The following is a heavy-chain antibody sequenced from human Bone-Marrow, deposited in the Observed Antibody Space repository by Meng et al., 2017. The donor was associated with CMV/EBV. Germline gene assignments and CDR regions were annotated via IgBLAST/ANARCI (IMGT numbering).Heavy chain of an antibody. CDR1: GYTFTSYG. Sequence: ASVKVSCKASGYTFTSYGISWVRQAPGQGLEWMGWISAYNGNTNYAQKLQGRVTMTTDTSTSTAYMELRSLRSDDTAVYYCARRRNYDFWCGYSRGAFDIWGQGTMVTVSS. J-gene: IGHJ3*02. CDR2: ISAYNGNT. D-gene: IGHD3-3*01. V-gene: IGHV1-18*01. CDR3: ARRRNYDFWCGYSRGAFDI.